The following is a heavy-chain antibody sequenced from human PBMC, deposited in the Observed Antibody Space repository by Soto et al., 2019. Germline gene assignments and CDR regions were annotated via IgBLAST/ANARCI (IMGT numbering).Heavy chain of an antibody. D-gene: IGHD4-4*01. CDR1: GYMFTTYA. V-gene: IGHV1-3*04. CDR3: ATMTTVTTHDY. J-gene: IGHJ4*02. CDR2: INTGTGNT. Sequence: ASVKVSCKASGYMFTTYAMHWLRQAPGQRFEWMGWINTGTGNTKYSQRLQGRVTITRDTSASTVYMELSRLTSEDTAVYYCATMTTVTTHDYWGQGTLVTVSS.